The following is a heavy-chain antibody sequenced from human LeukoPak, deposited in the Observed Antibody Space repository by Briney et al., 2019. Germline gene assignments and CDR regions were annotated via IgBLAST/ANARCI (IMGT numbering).Heavy chain of an antibody. CDR2: INTNTGNP. CDR1: GYTFTSYA. J-gene: IGHJ4*02. V-gene: IGHV7-4-1*02. D-gene: IGHD3-3*01. CDR3: ARVAVRYYDFWSGYYPDY. Sequence: ASVKVSCKASGYTFTSYAMNWVRQAPGQGLEWMGWINTNTGNPTYAQGFTGRFVFSLDTSVSTAYLQISSLKAEDTAVYYCARVAVRYYDFWSGYYPDYWGQGTLVTVSS.